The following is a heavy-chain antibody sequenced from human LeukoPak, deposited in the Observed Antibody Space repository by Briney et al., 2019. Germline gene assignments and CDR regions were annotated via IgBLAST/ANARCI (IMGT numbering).Heavy chain of an antibody. V-gene: IGHV3-23*01. J-gene: IGHJ4*02. CDR3: AKGPTSGSYTFEYYFDY. CDR1: GFTFSSYA. Sequence: GGSLRLSCAASGFTFSSYAMSWVRQAPGKGLEWVSAISGSGGSTYYADSVKGRFTISRDNSKNTLYLQMNSLRAEDTAVYYCAKGPTSGSYTFEYYFDYWGQGTLVTVSS. CDR2: ISGSGGST. D-gene: IGHD3-10*01.